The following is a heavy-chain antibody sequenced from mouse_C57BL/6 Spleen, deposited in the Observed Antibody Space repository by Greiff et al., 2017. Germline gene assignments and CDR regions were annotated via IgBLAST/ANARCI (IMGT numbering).Heavy chain of an antibody. Sequence: EVKVVESGGGLVKPGGSLKLSCAASGFTFSDYGMNWVRQAPEKGLEWVAYISSGSSTIYYADTVKGRFTISRDTATTTLFLQMTSLRSRDTALYYCARRGTGFDYWGQGTTLTVSS. J-gene: IGHJ2*01. V-gene: IGHV5-17*01. D-gene: IGHD3-3*01. CDR3: ARRGTGFDY. CDR2: ISSGSSTI. CDR1: GFTFSDYG.